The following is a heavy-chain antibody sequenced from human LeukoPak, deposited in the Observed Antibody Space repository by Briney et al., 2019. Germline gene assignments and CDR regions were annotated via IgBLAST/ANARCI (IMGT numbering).Heavy chain of an antibody. CDR2: INLGGST. CDR3: EVSGGFDY. D-gene: IGHD2-15*01. CDR1: GASFSGYY. V-gene: IGHV4-34*01. Sequence: PSETLSLTCAVYGASFSGYYWSWIRQPPGKGLEWIGEINLGGSTNYNPSLKSRVTISVDTSKNQFSLKLSSVTAADTAVYYCEVSGGFDYWGQGTLVTVSS. J-gene: IGHJ4*02.